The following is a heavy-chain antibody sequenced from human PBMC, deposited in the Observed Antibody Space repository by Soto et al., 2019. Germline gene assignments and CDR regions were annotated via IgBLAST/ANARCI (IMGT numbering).Heavy chain of an antibody. J-gene: IGHJ6*02. CDR1: GYSVSSSDYY. Sequence: SETLSLTCSVSGYSVSSSDYYWAWIRQPPGKGLEWIGSMLYSGLTYYNPSLKSRVTLSVDTSKNQFSVRLNSVTTSDTAVYYCAPLSVSLSGPYGIHVWGQGTTVTVSS. CDR3: APLSVSLSGPYGIHV. D-gene: IGHD2-15*01. CDR2: MLYSGLT. V-gene: IGHV4-39*01.